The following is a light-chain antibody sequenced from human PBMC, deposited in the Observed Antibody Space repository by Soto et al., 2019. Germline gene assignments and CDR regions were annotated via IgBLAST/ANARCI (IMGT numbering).Light chain of an antibody. J-gene: IGKJ3*01. CDR2: AAS. Sequence: DIQMTQSPSSLSASVGDRVTITCRASQSISSYLNWYQEQPGRAPKLLIYAASSLQSGVPSRFSGSGSGTDFTLTLTSLQPEDFAAYYCQQSFSTPSTFGPGTKVDLK. CDR1: QSISSY. V-gene: IGKV1-39*01. CDR3: QQSFSTPST.